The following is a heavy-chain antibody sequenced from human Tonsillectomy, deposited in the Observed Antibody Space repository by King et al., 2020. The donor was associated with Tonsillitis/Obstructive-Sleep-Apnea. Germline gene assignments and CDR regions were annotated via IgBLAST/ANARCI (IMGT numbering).Heavy chain of an antibody. CDR1: GFTFSDYY. D-gene: IGHD2-2*01. Sequence: HVQLVESGGGLVKPGGSLRLSCAASGFTFSDYYMSWIRQAPGKGLEWVSYISRSGSTIYYADSVKGRFTISRDNAKNSLYLQMNSLRAEDTAVYYCARDKRGPYQRDYYMDVWGKGTTVTVSS. CDR2: ISRSGSTI. J-gene: IGHJ6*03. CDR3: ARDKRGPYQRDYYMDV. V-gene: IGHV3-11*01.